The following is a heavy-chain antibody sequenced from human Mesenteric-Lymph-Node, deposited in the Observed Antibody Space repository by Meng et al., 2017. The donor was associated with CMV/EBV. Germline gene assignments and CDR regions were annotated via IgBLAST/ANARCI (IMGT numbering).Heavy chain of an antibody. CDR2: IYYRGST. CDR1: GGSISSGDYS. J-gene: IGHJ6*02. CDR3: AKFSATGAYYYGMDV. D-gene: IGHD1-1*01. V-gene: IGHV4-31*03. Sequence: SETLSLTCTVSGGSISSGDYSWTWIRQHPGKGLEWIGYIYYRGSTYYNPSLKSRVTISVDTSKKQFSLKLSSVTAADTAVYYCAKFSATGAYYYGMDVWGQGTTVTVSS.